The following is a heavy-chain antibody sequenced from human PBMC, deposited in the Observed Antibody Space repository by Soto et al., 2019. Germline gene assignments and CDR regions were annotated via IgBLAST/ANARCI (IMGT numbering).Heavy chain of an antibody. Sequence: GGSLRLSCAVSGFSFGSYWMSWVRQAPGKGLEWLASIKDDGSERYYLDSVKGRFTISRDNAKDSLSLQMNSLRGEDTAFYYCARDVGPVTIFGEALSGYFDFWGQGTLVTVSS. D-gene: IGHD3-3*01. CDR2: IKDDGSER. J-gene: IGHJ4*02. CDR1: GFSFGSYW. V-gene: IGHV3-7*03. CDR3: ARDVGPVTIFGEALSGYFDF.